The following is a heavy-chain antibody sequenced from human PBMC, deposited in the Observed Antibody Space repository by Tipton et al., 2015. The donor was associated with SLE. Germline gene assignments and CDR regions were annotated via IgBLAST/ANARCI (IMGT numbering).Heavy chain of an antibody. D-gene: IGHD1-26*01. Sequence: SLRLSCAASGFTVSNNHMNWVRQAPGKGLQWVSVTYRGGTTYYPDSVRGRFTVSRDDSKNTLYLQMDSLTAEDTAVYYCARDRVVGAEGGGYYLDYWGQGTLVTVSS. CDR1: GFTVSNNH. CDR3: ARDRVVGAEGGGYYLDY. V-gene: IGHV3-53*05. CDR2: TYRGGTT. J-gene: IGHJ4*02.